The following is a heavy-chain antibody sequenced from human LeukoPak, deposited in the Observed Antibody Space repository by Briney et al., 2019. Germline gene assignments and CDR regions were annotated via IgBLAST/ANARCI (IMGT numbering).Heavy chain of an antibody. CDR1: GGSISSGDYY. J-gene: IGHJ4*02. CDR3: ALRRDGYNSIDY. CDR2: IYYSGST. V-gene: IGHV4-31*03. D-gene: IGHD5-24*01. Sequence: SETLSLTCTVSGGSISSGDYYWSWIRQHPGKGLEWIAYIYYSGSTYYNPSLKGRVTISVDTSKNQFSLKLSSVTAADTAVYYCALRRDGYNSIDYWGQGTLVTVSS.